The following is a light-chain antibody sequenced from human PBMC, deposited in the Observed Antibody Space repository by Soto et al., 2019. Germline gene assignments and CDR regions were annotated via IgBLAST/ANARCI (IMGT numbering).Light chain of an antibody. CDR2: DAS. J-gene: IGKJ5*01. CDR3: QQRYRWPPIT. V-gene: IGKV3-11*01. CDR1: ESVFGY. Sequence: EIVLTQSPGTLSLSPWERATLSCRASESVFGYLAWYQHKPGQAPRLLIYDASNRATGVPARFSGSGSGTDFTLTISSLEPEDFAVYYCQQRYRWPPITFGQGTRLEIK.